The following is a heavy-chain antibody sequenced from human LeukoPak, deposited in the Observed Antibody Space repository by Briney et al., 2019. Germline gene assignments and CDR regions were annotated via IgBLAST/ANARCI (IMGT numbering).Heavy chain of an antibody. V-gene: IGHV1-18*01. Sequence: ASVKVSCKASGYTFTSCGISWVRQAPGQGLEWMGWISAYNGNTNYAQKLQGRVTMTTDTSTSTAYMELRSLRSDDTAVYYCARDHEGSGSYHADGVFDYWGQGTLVTVSS. J-gene: IGHJ4*02. CDR1: GYTFTSCG. CDR2: ISAYNGNT. D-gene: IGHD1-26*01. CDR3: ARDHEGSGSYHADGVFDY.